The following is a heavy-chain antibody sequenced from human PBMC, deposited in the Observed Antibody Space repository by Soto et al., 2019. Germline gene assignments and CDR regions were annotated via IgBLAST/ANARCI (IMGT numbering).Heavy chain of an antibody. CDR2: ISYDGSNK. V-gene: IGHV3-30*18. CDR1: GFTFSSYG. CDR3: AKGRKHYYFDY. Sequence: QVQLVESGGGVVQPGRSLRLSCAASGFTFSSYGMHWVRQAPGKGLEWVAVISYDGSNKYYADSVKGRFTISRDNSKNTLYLQMNSLRAEDTAVYYCAKGRKHYYFDYWGQGTLVTVAA. J-gene: IGHJ4*02.